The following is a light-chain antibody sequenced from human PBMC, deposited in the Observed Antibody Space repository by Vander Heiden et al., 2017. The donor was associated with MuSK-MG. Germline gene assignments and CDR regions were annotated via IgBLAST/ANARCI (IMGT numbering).Light chain of an antibody. CDR2: WAS. CDR1: QSVLYSSNNKNY. CDR3: QQEDSTPLT. J-gene: IGKJ4*01. V-gene: IGKV4-1*01. Sequence: DIVMTQSPDSLAVSLGERATINCKSSQSVLYSSNNKNYLAWYQQKPGQPPKLLIYWASTREPGVPDRFSGSGSGTDFTLTISSLQAEDVAVYYCQQEDSTPLTFGGGTKVEIK.